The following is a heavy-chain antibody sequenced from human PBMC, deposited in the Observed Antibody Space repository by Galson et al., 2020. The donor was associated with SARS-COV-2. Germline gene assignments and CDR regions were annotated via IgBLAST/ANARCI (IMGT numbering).Heavy chain of an antibody. CDR2: IYYSGRT. CDR3: ARGYYGGPIDP. V-gene: IGHV4-30-4*01. CDR1: GTSISSDVYY. Sequence: SETLSLTCTVSGTSISSDVYYWSWIRQPPGKGLEWIGYIYYSGRTSYNPSLKSRLTISVDTSKYQFSLKLSSVTAADTAVYYCARGYYGGPIDPWGQGTLVTVSS. J-gene: IGHJ5*02. D-gene: IGHD3-3*01.